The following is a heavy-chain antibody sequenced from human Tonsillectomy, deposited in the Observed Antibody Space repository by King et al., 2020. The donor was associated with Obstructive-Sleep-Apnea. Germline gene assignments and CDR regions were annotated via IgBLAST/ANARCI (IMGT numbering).Heavy chain of an antibody. CDR1: GFTFSSFR. Sequence: VQLVESGGGLVQPGGSLRLSCAASGFTFSSFRMNWVRQAPGKGLEWVSYISSTSNTIYYADSVKGRFTISRDNAKSSLYLQIISLRAEDTAFYYCARWGFDYWGQGTLVTVSS. V-gene: IGHV3-48*04. CDR2: ISSTSNTI. D-gene: IGHD7-27*01. CDR3: ARWGFDY. J-gene: IGHJ4*02.